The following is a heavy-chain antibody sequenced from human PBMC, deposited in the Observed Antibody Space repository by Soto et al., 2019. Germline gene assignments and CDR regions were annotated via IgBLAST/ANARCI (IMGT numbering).Heavy chain of an antibody. Sequence: QVQLQESGPGLVKPLGTLSLTCAVSGASIGTSNWWSWVRQSPGKGLEWIGEIDDSGSTESNPSLKSRVTISLDKSKNQFSLNVSSVTAADTAVYYCARLNTYYVWNKSDFWGQGSLVTVSS. V-gene: IGHV4-4*02. CDR3: ARLNTYYVWNKSDF. J-gene: IGHJ4*02. CDR2: IDDSGST. CDR1: GASIGTSNW. D-gene: IGHD3-16*01.